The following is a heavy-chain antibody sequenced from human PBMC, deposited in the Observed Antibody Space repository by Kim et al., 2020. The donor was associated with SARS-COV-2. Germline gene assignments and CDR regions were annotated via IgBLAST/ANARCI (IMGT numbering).Heavy chain of an antibody. Sequence: YEDAVKGRFTISRDNAQNSLYLQMNSLRPEDTAVYFCARDMYYGSGSPDYWGQGTRVTVSS. J-gene: IGHJ4*02. D-gene: IGHD3-10*01. CDR3: ARDMYYGSGSPDY. V-gene: IGHV3-21*01.